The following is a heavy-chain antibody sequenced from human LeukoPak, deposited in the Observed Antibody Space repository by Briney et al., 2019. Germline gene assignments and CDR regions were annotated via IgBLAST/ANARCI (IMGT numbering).Heavy chain of an antibody. CDR3: AKPPPNSSSWLFDY. CDR1: GFTFSSYW. V-gene: IGHV3-74*01. D-gene: IGHD6-13*01. Sequence: GGSLRLSCAASGFTFSSYWMHWARQAPGKGLVWVSRINNDGSSISYADSVKGRFTISRDNSKNTLYLQMNSLRAEDTAVYYCAKPPPNSSSWLFDYWGQGALVTVSS. J-gene: IGHJ4*02. CDR2: INNDGSSI.